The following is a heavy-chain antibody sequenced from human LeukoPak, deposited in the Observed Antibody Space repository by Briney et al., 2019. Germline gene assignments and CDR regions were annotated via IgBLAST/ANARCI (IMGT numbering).Heavy chain of an antibody. V-gene: IGHV1-69*02. J-gene: IGHJ6*03. CDR1: GGTFSSYT. Sequence: ASVKVSCKASGGTFSSYTISWVRQAPGQGLEWMGRIIPILGIANYAQKFQGRVTITADKSTSTAYMELSSLRSEDTAVYYCATYSNYVYYYYYHMDVWGKGTTVTVSS. D-gene: IGHD4-11*01. CDR2: IIPILGIA. CDR3: ATYSNYVYYYYYHMDV.